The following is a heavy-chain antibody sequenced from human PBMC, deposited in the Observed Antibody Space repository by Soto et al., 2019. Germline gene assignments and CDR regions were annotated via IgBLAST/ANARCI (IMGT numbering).Heavy chain of an antibody. D-gene: IGHD4-17*01. CDR3: ARENTVKGWFDP. Sequence: QVQLVESGGGVVQPGRSLRLSCAASGFTFSSYGMHWVRQAPGKGLEWVAVIWYDGSNKYYADSVKGRFTISRDNSKNTRYLQMNSRRAEDTAVYYCARENTVKGWFDPWGQGTLVTVSS. J-gene: IGHJ5*02. CDR1: GFTFSSYG. V-gene: IGHV3-33*01. CDR2: IWYDGSNK.